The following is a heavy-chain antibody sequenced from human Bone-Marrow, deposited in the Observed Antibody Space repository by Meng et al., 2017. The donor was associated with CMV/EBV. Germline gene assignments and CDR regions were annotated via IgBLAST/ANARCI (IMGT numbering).Heavy chain of an antibody. V-gene: IGHV3-30-3*01. CDR1: GFTFSSYA. CDR2: ISYDGSNK. Sequence: GGSLRLSCAASGFTFSSYAMHWVRQAPGKGLEWVAVISYDGSNKYYADSVKGRFTISRDNSKNTKYLQMNSLRAEDTAVYYCARLVIVPAAILTWGYGMDVWGQGTTVTFSS. D-gene: IGHD2-2*01. J-gene: IGHJ6*02. CDR3: ARLVIVPAAILTWGYGMDV.